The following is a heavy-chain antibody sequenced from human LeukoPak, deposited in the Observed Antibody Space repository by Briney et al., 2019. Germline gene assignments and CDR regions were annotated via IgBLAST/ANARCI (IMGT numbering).Heavy chain of an antibody. J-gene: IGHJ4*02. CDR3: VREDSSEDY. D-gene: IGHD6-25*01. CDR2: ITWNSNNR. V-gene: IGHV3-9*01. CDR1: GFTFDDYA. Sequence: GGSLRLSCAASGFTFDDYAMHWVRQAPGKGLEWVSGITWNSNNRDYAGSVKGRFTISRDNAKNSLYLQMTRLRADDTAVYYCVREDSSEDYWGQGTLVTVSS.